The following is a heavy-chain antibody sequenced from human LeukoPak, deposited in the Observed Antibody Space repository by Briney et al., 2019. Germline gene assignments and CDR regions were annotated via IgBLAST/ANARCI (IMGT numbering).Heavy chain of an antibody. V-gene: IGHV3-15*01. CDR3: TTADCSSTSCYLRYYYYYMDV. CDR1: GFTFSNAW. Sequence: PGGSLRLSCAASGFTFSNAWMSWVRQAPGKGLEWVGRIKSKTDGGTTDYAAPVKGRFTISRDDSKNTLYLQMNSLKTEDKAVYYCTTADCSSTSCYLRYYYYYMDVWGKGTTVTVSS. D-gene: IGHD2-2*01. CDR2: IKSKTDGGTT. J-gene: IGHJ6*03.